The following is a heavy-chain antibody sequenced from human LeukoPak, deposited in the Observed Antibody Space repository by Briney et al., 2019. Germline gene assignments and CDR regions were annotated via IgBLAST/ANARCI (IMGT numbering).Heavy chain of an antibody. Sequence: PGGSLRLSCAASGFTFSSYAMSWVRQAPGKGLDWVSAISGSGGSTYYADSVKGRFTISRDNSKNTLYLQMNSLRAEDTAVYYCAKGHVLRFLEWLPRLYFDYWGQGTLVTVSS. J-gene: IGHJ4*02. CDR3: AKGHVLRFLEWLPRLYFDY. CDR1: GFTFSSYA. V-gene: IGHV3-23*01. D-gene: IGHD3-3*01. CDR2: ISGSGGST.